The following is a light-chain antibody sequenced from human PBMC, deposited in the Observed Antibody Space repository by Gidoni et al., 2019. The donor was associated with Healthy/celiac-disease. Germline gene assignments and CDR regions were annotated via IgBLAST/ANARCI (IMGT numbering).Light chain of an antibody. CDR3: QQYNNWPPCT. CDR2: GAS. V-gene: IGKV3-15*01. Sequence: EIVMTQSPATLSVSPGERATRSCRASQSVSSNLAWYQQKPGQAPRLLIYGASTRATGIPDRFSGSGYGTEFTLTISSLQSEDFAVYYCQQYNNWPPCTFGQGTKVEIK. CDR1: QSVSSN. J-gene: IGKJ1*01.